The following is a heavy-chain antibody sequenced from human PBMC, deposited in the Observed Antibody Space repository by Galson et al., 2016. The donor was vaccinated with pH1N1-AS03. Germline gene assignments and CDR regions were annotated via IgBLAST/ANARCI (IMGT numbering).Heavy chain of an antibody. Sequence: SLRLSCAASGFTFSSYAMSWVRQAPGKGLEWVSGISGSGHTTSSADSVRGRFTISRDNPKNTLYLQMISLRGEDTAVYYRAKGGFGYSSGIDYWGQGTLVTVSS. V-gene: IGHV3-23*01. CDR2: ISGSGHTT. J-gene: IGHJ4*02. D-gene: IGHD6-25*01. CDR3: AKGGFGYSSGIDY. CDR1: GFTFSSYA.